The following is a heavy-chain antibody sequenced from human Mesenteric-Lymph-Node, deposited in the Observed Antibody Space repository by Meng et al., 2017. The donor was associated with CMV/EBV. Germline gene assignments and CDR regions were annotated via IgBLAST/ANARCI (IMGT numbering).Heavy chain of an antibody. Sequence: GESLKISCAASGFTFSSYAMHWVRQAPGKGLEWVSAISGSGGSTYYADSVKGRFTISRENFSKTVYMQMNSLRAEDTAVYYCAKMRDGGYHYYGMDVWGQGTTVTVSS. CDR2: ISGSGGST. CDR1: GFTFSSYA. CDR3: AKMRDGGYHYYGMDV. V-gene: IGHV3-23*01. J-gene: IGHJ6*02. D-gene: IGHD3-16*01.